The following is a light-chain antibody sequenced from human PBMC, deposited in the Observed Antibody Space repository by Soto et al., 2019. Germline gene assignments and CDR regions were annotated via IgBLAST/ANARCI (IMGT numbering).Light chain of an antibody. CDR2: DAS. CDR3: QQRSNWPPLT. CDR1: QSVSSY. V-gene: IGKV3-11*01. J-gene: IGKJ4*01. Sequence: ESVLTQSPATLSLSPGERATLSCRASQSVSSYLAWYQQKPGQAPRLLIYDASNRATGIPARFSGSGSGTDFTLTISSLEPEDFAVYYCQQRSNWPPLTFGGRTKVDIK.